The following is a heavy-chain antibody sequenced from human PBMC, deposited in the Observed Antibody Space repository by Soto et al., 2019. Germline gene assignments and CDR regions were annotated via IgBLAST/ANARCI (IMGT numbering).Heavy chain of an antibody. Sequence: EVQLVESGGGLVQPGRSLRLSCAASGFTFDDYAMHWVRQAPGKGLEWVSGISWNSGSIGYADSVKGRFTISRDNAKNSLYLQMNSLRAEDTALYYCAKDRSDYYGSWSPRGWFDPWGQGTLVTVSS. CDR1: GFTFDDYA. CDR2: ISWNSGSI. J-gene: IGHJ5*02. CDR3: AKDRSDYYGSWSPRGWFDP. D-gene: IGHD3-10*01. V-gene: IGHV3-9*01.